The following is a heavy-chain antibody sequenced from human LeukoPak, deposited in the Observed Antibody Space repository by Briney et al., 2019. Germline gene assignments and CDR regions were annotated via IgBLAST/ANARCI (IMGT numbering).Heavy chain of an antibody. CDR3: AKDKNDYNDSYYMDV. D-gene: IGHD5-24*01. V-gene: IGHV3-30*02. Sequence: GGSLRLSCVASGFTFSNYGMHWVRQAPGKGLEWVAFIQYDGSNKYYADSVKGRFTISRDNSKNTLYLQMNSLRAEDTAVYYCAKDKNDYNDSYYMDVWGKGTTVTVSS. CDR1: GFTFSNYG. CDR2: IQYDGSNK. J-gene: IGHJ6*03.